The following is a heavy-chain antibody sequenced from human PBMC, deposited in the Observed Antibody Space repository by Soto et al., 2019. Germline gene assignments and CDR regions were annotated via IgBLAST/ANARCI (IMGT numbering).Heavy chain of an antibody. CDR2: IYYSGNT. J-gene: IGHJ4*02. CDR3: ARQSTAWPNFDS. CDR1: GGSINNYY. Sequence: SETLSLTCAVSGGSINNYYWSWIRQPPGKGLEWIEYIYYSGNTNYNPSLKSRVTISVDTSKKQFSLKVSAVTAADTAVYYCARQSTAWPNFDSWGQGTLVTVSS. V-gene: IGHV4-59*01. D-gene: IGHD2-21*02.